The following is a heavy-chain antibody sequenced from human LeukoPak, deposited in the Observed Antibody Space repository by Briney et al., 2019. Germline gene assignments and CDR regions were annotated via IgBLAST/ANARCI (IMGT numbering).Heavy chain of an antibody. Sequence: PGGSLRLSCAASGFTFSSYSMNWVRQAPGKGLEWVSYISSSSSTIYYADSVKGRFTISRDNAKNSLYLQMNSLRAEDTAVYYCARGGGLPLDYWGQGTLVTVSS. V-gene: IGHV3-48*01. CDR2: ISSSSSTI. CDR1: GFTFSSYS. J-gene: IGHJ4*02. D-gene: IGHD3-16*01. CDR3: ARGGGLPLDY.